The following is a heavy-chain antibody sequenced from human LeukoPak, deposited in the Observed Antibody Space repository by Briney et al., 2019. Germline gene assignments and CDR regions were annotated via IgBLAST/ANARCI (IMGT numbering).Heavy chain of an antibody. V-gene: IGHV4-59*01. Sequence: SETLSLTCTVSDDSITMYYWTWIRQPPGKGLEWIGYIYYSGSTNYNPSLKSRVTISVDTSKNQFSLKLSSVTAADTAVYYCARSRFYYFDYWGQGTLVTVSS. D-gene: IGHD6-13*01. CDR1: DDSITMYY. CDR3: ARSRFYYFDY. CDR2: IYYSGST. J-gene: IGHJ4*02.